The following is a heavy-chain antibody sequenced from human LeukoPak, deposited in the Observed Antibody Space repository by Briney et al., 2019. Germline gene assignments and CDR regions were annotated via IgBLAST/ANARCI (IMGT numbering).Heavy chain of an antibody. D-gene: IGHD6-13*01. J-gene: IGHJ6*03. CDR2: MSAYNGNT. Sequence: GASVKVSCKASGYTFTSYGISWVRQAPGQGLEWMGWMSAYNGNTNYAQKLQGRVTMTTDTSTSTAYMELRSLRSDDTAVYYCARDSSSWYDYLYMDVWGKGTTVTVSS. V-gene: IGHV1-18*01. CDR1: GYTFTSYG. CDR3: ARDSSSWYDYLYMDV.